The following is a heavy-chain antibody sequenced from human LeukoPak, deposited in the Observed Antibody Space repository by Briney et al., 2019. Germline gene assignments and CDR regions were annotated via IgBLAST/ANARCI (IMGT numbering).Heavy chain of an antibody. V-gene: IGHV3-21*01. CDR3: ARGSIAAAGTWWFDP. CDR2: ISSSSNFI. CDR1: GFNFEIYS. D-gene: IGHD6-13*01. J-gene: IGHJ5*02. Sequence: GGSLRLSCEASGFNFEIYSMNWVRQAPGKGLEWVSSISSSSNFIYYADSVKGRFTISRDNAKNSLYLQMNSLRAEDTAVYYCARGSIAAAGTWWFDPWGQGTLVTVSS.